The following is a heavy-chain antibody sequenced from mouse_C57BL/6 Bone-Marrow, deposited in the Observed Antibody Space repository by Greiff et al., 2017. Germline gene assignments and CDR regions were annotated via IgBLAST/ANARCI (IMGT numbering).Heavy chain of an antibody. CDR1: GYSITSGYY. D-gene: IGHD1-1*01. V-gene: IGHV3-6*01. J-gene: IGHJ4*01. Sequence: EVKLMESGPGLVKPSQSLSLTCSVTGYSITSGYYWNWIRQFPGNKLEWMGYISYDGSNNYNPSLKNRISITRDTSKNQFFLKLNSVTTEDTATYYCARATVVDYAMDYWGQGTSVTVSS. CDR3: ARATVVDYAMDY. CDR2: ISYDGSN.